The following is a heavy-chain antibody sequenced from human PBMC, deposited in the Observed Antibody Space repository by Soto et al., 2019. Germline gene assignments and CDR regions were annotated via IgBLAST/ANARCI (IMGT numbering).Heavy chain of an antibody. CDR3: AREGDGYIIYY. CDR1: GFTFNDCY. CDR2: ISSGSYYT. V-gene: IGHV3-11*05. D-gene: IGHD5-12*01. J-gene: IGHJ4*02. Sequence: QVQLVESGGGLVKPGGSLRLSCAASGFTFNDCYMNWIRQAPGKGLEWISYISSGSYYTNYADSVKGRFTISRDNAKNSLYLQMNSLRAEDTAMYYCAREGDGYIIYYWGQGTLVTVSS.